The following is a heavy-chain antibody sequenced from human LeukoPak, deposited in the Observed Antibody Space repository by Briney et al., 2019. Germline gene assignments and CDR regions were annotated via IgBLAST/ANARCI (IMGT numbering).Heavy chain of an antibody. Sequence: PGGSLRLSCSASGFTFSSYAMHWVRQAPGKGLDYVSAISSNGGSTYYADSVKGRFTISRDTPKNTLYLQMNSLRAEDTAVYYCAKGGWLEYWGQGTLVTVSS. CDR3: AKGGWLEY. CDR1: GFTFSSYA. V-gene: IGHV3-64*04. J-gene: IGHJ4*02. D-gene: IGHD6-19*01. CDR2: ISSNGGST.